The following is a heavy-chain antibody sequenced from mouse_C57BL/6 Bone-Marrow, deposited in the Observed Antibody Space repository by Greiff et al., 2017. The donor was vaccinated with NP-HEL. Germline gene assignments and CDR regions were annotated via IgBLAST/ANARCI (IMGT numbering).Heavy chain of an antibody. D-gene: IGHD3-2*02. CDR2: IRNKANGYTT. J-gene: IGHJ4*01. CDR3: ARYMPAQATLYAMDY. V-gene: IGHV7-3*01. Sequence: DVMLVESGGGLVQPGGSLSLSCAASGFTFTDYYMSWVRQPPGKALEWLGFIRNKANGYTTEYSASVKGRFTISRDNSQSILYLQMNALRAEDSATYYCARYMPAQATLYAMDYWGQGTSVTVSS. CDR1: GFTFTDYY.